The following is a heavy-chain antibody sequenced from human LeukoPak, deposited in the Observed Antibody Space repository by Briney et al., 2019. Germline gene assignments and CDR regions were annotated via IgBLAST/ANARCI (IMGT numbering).Heavy chain of an antibody. J-gene: IGHJ3*02. CDR3: ARWDSGTYYSVFDI. CDR2: IYHSGST. CDR1: GYFISSGYY. D-gene: IGHD1-26*01. V-gene: IGHV4-38-2*02. Sequence: SETLSLTCTVSGYFISSGYYWGWIRQPPGKGLEWIGNIYHSGSTYYNPSLKSRVTISVDTSKNQFSLKLSSVTAADTALYYCARWDSGTYYSVFDIWGQGTMVTVSS.